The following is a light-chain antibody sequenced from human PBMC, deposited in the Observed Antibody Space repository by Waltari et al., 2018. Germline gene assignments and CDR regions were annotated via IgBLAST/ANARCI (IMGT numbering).Light chain of an antibody. CDR3: SAWDSSLSAWV. CDR1: SNNVGNEG. Sequence: QVGLTQPPSVSKALRQTATLTCTGNSNNVGNEGAAWLQQHQGHPPKLLSYRNNNRPSGISERLSASRSGNTASLTITGLQPEDEADYYCSAWDSSLSAWVFGGGTKLTVL. J-gene: IGLJ3*02. V-gene: IGLV10-54*01. CDR2: RNN.